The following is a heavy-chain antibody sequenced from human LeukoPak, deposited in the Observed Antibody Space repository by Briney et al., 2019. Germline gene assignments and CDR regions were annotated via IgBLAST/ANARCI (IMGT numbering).Heavy chain of an antibody. CDR1: GGSISSYY. D-gene: IGHD5-18*01. Sequence: SETLSLTCTVSGGSISSYYWSWIRQPPGEGLEWIGYIYYSGSTNYNPSLKSRVTISVDTSKNQFSLKLSSVTAADTAVYYCARPTRGYSYGPIDYWGQGTLVTVSS. J-gene: IGHJ4*02. CDR3: ARPTRGYSYGPIDY. V-gene: IGHV4-59*01. CDR2: IYYSGST.